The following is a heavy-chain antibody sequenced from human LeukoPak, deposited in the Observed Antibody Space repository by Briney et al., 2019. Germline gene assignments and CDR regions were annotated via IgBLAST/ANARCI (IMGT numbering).Heavy chain of an antibody. CDR1: GGSFSGYY. D-gene: IGHD2-15*01. V-gene: IGHV4-34*01. J-gene: IGHJ6*02. CDR2: INHSGST. Sequence: PSETLSLTCAVYGGSFSGYYWSWIRQPPGKGLEWIGEINHSGSTNYNPSLKSRVTISVDKSKNQFSLKLSSVTAADTAVYYCARGSSGMDVWGQGTTVTVSS. CDR3: ARGSSGMDV.